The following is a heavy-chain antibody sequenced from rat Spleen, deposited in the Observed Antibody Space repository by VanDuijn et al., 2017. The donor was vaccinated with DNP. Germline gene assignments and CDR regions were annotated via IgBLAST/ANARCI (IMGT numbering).Heavy chain of an antibody. CDR3: ARWNMGTTTLDY. J-gene: IGHJ2*01. CDR1: GYSITNTY. Sequence: EVQLQESGPGLVKPSQSLSLTCSVTGYSITNTYWGWIRKFPGNKMEWIGHISYSGSTSYNPSLKSRMSITRDTSKNQFFLQLNSVTSGDTATYYCARWNMGTTTLDYWGQGVMVTVSS. D-gene: IGHD1-5*01. CDR2: ISYSGST. V-gene: IGHV3-1*01.